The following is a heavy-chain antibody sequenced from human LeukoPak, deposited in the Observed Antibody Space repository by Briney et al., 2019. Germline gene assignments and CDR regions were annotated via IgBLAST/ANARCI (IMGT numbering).Heavy chain of an antibody. Sequence: PGGSLRLSCAASGFTFSKFGMHWVRQAPGKGLEGVSGFSGVGNATVYADSVKGRFTISRDNSRNTLYLQMNNLRAEDTAVYYCAKRLDGSGRYYFDYWGQGTLVTVSS. J-gene: IGHJ4*02. V-gene: IGHV3-23*01. CDR2: FSGVGNAT. CDR1: GFTFSKFG. CDR3: AKRLDGSGRYYFDY. D-gene: IGHD3-22*01.